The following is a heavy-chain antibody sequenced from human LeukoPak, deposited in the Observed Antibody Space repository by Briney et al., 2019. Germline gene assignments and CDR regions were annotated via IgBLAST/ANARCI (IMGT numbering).Heavy chain of an antibody. V-gene: IGHV4-59*08. CDR3: ARLWRKYTGYSPWFDP. D-gene: IGHD1-14*01. Sequence: SETLSLTCTVSLAVISNYYWSWARQPPGKGLELIGYIYYTGSTNYNPSFKSRVTISVDTSKNQFSLKLCSVSAADTTVYYCARLWRKYTGYSPWFDPLGQGTLVTVSS. CDR2: IYYTGST. CDR1: LAVISNYY. J-gene: IGHJ5*02.